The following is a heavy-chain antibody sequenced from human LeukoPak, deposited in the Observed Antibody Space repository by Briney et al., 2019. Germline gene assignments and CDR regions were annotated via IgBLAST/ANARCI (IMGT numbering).Heavy chain of an antibody. Sequence: GASVKVSCKASGYTFTDYYIHWVRQAPGQGLEWMAWINPNSGGTYYAQNFHDRITLTRDTSISTAYMELSRLRSDDMAIYYCARANALYCSSTSCLFDYWGQGTLVTVSS. CDR1: GYTFTDYY. J-gene: IGHJ4*02. CDR2: INPNSGGT. V-gene: IGHV1-2*02. D-gene: IGHD2-2*01. CDR3: ARANALYCSSTSCLFDY.